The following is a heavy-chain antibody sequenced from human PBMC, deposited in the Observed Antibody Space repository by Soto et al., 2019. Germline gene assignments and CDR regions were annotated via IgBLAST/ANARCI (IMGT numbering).Heavy chain of an antibody. D-gene: IGHD3-22*01. V-gene: IGHV3-13*01. J-gene: IGHJ6*04. Sequence: PGGSLRLSCAASGFTFSSYDMHWVRQATGKGLEWVSAIGTAGDTYYPGSVKGRFTISRENAKNSLYLQMNSLRAEDTAVYYCARDYRKYYDSSGYDYGMDGWGKGTTVTVAS. CDR1: GFTFSSYD. CDR2: IGTAGDT. CDR3: ARDYRKYYDSSGYDYGMDG.